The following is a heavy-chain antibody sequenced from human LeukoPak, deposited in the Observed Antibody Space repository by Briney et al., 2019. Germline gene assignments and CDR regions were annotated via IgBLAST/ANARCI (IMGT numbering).Heavy chain of an antibody. Sequence: GGSLRLSCVASGFTFDDYAMHWVRQAPGKGLEWVCLTNWDGNTTFCADSVKGRFTISRDNTKSSLFLQMNSLRPEDSALYYCAKGDSGHDPSIHPPGAFDYWGQGTLVTVSS. V-gene: IGHV3-43D*03. D-gene: IGHD2-21*02. J-gene: IGHJ4*02. CDR3: AKGDSGHDPSIHPPGAFDY. CDR2: TNWDGNTT. CDR1: GFTFDDYA.